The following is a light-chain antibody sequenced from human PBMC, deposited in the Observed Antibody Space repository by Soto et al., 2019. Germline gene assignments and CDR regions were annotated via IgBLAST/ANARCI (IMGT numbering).Light chain of an antibody. J-gene: IGKJ2*01. CDR1: QSINSD. V-gene: IGKV1-39*01. Sequence: DIQVTQSPSSLSASVGDRGTVTCRASQSINSDLNWYSQKPGKAPKLLINAASSLQSGVPSRFSGSGSGTDFTLTISSLQPEDFATYYCQQSYRTPYTFGPGTKLEIK. CDR3: QQSYRTPYT. CDR2: AAS.